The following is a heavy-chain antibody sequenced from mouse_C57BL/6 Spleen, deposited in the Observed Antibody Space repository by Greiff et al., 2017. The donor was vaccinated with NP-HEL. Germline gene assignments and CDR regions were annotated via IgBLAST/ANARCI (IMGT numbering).Heavy chain of an antibody. CDR3: ARSGLRRGYYAMDY. Sequence: VQLQESGPGLVQPSQSLSITCTVSGFSLTSYGVHWVRQSPGKGLEWLGVIWSGGSTDYNAAFISRLSISKDNSKSQVFFKMNSLQADDTAIYYCARSGLRRGYYAMDYWGQGTSVTVSS. D-gene: IGHD2-4*01. CDR1: GFSLTSYG. CDR2: IWSGGST. V-gene: IGHV2-2*01. J-gene: IGHJ4*01.